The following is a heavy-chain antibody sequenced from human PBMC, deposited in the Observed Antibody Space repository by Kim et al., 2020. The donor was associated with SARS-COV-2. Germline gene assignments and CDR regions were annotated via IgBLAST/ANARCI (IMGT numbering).Heavy chain of an antibody. CDR2: ISYDGSNK. D-gene: IGHD3-3*01. J-gene: IGHJ6*02. CDR3: ARDLDGRLDYYYYYGMDV. Sequence: GGSLRLSCAASGFTFSSYAMHWVRQAPGKGLEWVAVISYDGSNKYYADSVKGRFTISRDNSKNTLYLQMNSLRAEDTAVYYCARDLDGRLDYYYYYGMDVWGQGTTVTVSS. CDR1: GFTFSSYA. V-gene: IGHV3-30*04.